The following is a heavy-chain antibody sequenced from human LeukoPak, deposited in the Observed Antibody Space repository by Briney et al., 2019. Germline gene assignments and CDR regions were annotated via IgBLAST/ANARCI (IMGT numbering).Heavy chain of an antibody. CDR2: INHSGST. D-gene: IGHD3-10*01. Sequence: SETLSLTCAVYGGSFSGYYWSWIRQPPGKGLEWIGEINHSGSTNYNPSLKSRVTISVDTSKNQFSLKLSSVTAADTAVYYCARGVSNTFRGVRGWFDPWGQGTLVTVSS. J-gene: IGHJ5*02. V-gene: IGHV4-34*01. CDR1: GGSFSGYY. CDR3: ARGVSNTFRGVRGWFDP.